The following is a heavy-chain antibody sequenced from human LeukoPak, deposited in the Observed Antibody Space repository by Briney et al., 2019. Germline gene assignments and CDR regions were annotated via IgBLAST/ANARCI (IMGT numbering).Heavy chain of an antibody. D-gene: IGHD6-19*01. CDR1: GFTFSSYS. CDR3: ARNRPGYSSAGDAFDI. J-gene: IGHJ3*02. V-gene: IGHV3-21*01. CDR2: ISSSSSYI. Sequence: GGPLRLSCAASGFTFSSYSMNWVRQAPGKGLEWVSSISSSSSYIYYADSVKGRFTISRDNAKNSLYLQMNSLRAEDTAVYYCARNRPGYSSAGDAFDIWGQGTMVTVSS.